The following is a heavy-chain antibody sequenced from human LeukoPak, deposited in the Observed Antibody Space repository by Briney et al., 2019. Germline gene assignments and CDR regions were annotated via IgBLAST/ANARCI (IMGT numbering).Heavy chain of an antibody. CDR3: ARRGYDFWSGYLNERKEYYLDY. Sequence: PSETLSLTCTVSGGSISSSSYYWGWIRQPPGKGLEWIGSIYYSGSTYYNPSLKSRVTISVDTSKNQFSLKLSSVTAADTAVYYCARRGYDFWSGYLNERKEYYLDYWGQGTLVTVSS. V-gene: IGHV4-39*01. J-gene: IGHJ4*02. CDR2: IYYSGST. D-gene: IGHD3-3*01. CDR1: GGSISSSSYY.